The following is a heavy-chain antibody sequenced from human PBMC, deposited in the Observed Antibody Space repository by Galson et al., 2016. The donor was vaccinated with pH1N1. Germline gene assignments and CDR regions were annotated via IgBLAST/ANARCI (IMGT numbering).Heavy chain of an antibody. CDR1: GYNFAKYW. CDR2: VYPGDSDT. J-gene: IGHJ3*02. CDR3: ARHGDTHGGDAVDM. Sequence: QSGAEVKKPGESLMISCEGSGYNFAKYWIAWVRQMPGKGLEWMGIVYPGDSDTTYSPSFQGHVTISADKSKSSVYLQWRSLKASDTAMYYCARHGDTHGGDAVDMWGQGTLVTISS. D-gene: IGHD2-21*02. V-gene: IGHV5-51*01.